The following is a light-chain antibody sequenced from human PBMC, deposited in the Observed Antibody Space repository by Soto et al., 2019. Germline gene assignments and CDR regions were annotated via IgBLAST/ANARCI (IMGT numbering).Light chain of an antibody. V-gene: IGKV1-27*01. CDR2: AAS. CDR1: LPISND. Sequence: DIQMTQSPSSLXSXSXXVXXXSCGWSLPISNDLAWYQQKPGKIPNLLIYAASTLQAGVPSRFSGSGSGTDFTLTISSLQPEDVAGYYCQEYNSAPLTFGGGTKVDIK. J-gene: IGKJ4*01. CDR3: QEYNSAPLT.